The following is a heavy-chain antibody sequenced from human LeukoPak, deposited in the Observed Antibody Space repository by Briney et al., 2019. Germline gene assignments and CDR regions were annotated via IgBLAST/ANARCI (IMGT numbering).Heavy chain of an antibody. V-gene: IGHV3-23*01. Sequence: PGGSLRLSCAASGFTFSSYAMSWVRQAPGKGLEWVSAIRGSGGSTYYADSVKGRFTISRDNSKNTLYLQMNSLRAEDTAVYYCARDPLATITDPFHFDYWGQGTLVTVSS. D-gene: IGHD5-12*01. CDR1: GFTFSSYA. CDR2: IRGSGGST. CDR3: ARDPLATITDPFHFDY. J-gene: IGHJ4*02.